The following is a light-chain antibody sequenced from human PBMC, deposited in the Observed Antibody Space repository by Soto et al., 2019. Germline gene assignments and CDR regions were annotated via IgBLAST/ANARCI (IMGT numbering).Light chain of an antibody. J-gene: IGLJ3*02. CDR2: DNI. Sequence: QSVLTQPPSVSGAPGQRVTISCSGSSSNIGAGYAVHWYQQVPGTAPKLLIYDNINRPSGVPDRFSGSKSGTSASLAITGLQAEDEADDFCQSYDSSLSVVFGGGTKLTVL. CDR3: QSYDSSLSVV. V-gene: IGLV1-40*01. CDR1: SSNIGAGYA.